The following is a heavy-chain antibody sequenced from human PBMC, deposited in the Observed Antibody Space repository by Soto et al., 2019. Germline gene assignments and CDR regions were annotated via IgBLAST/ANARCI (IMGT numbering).Heavy chain of an antibody. Sequence: PSEPLSLTCNVSGVSITSGDYYWDWIRQPPGKGLEWIGYIHYSGNTYYNPSLKSRLTISVDTSKNQFSLRLTSVTAADTAVYYCAREDTMVRGIIPWGQGTLVTVSS. J-gene: IGHJ4*02. CDR2: IHYSGNT. CDR3: AREDTMVRGIIP. CDR1: GVSITSGDYY. D-gene: IGHD3-10*01. V-gene: IGHV4-30-4*01.